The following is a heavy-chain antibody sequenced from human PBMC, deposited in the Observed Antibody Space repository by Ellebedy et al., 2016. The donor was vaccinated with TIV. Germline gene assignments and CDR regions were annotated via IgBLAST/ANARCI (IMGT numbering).Heavy chain of an antibody. J-gene: IGHJ6*03. CDR3: ARGFYDFSPYYYYMDV. V-gene: IGHV4-34*01. D-gene: IGHD3-3*01. CDR2: INHSGST. Sequence: SETLSLTXAVYGGSFSGHYWSWIRQSPGKGLEWIGEINHSGSTNYNPSLKSRVTMSVDTSKNQFSLRLGSVTAADTAVYYCARGFYDFSPYYYYMDVWGKGTPVTVSS. CDR1: GGSFSGHY.